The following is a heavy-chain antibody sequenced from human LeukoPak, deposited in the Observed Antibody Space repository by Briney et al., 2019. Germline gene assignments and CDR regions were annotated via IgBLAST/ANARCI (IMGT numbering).Heavy chain of an antibody. CDR1: GFTFSSYG. J-gene: IGHJ4*02. V-gene: IGHV3-33*01. D-gene: IGHD3-3*01. CDR3: ARDQYDTWSRRGNFDS. Sequence: GGSLRLSCAASGFTFSSYGMHWVRQAPGKGLEWVAVIWYDGSNKYYADPVKGRFTISRDNTKNSLYLQMNSLRVEDTAVFYCARDQYDTWSRRGNFDSWGQGTLVIVSS. CDR2: IWYDGSNK.